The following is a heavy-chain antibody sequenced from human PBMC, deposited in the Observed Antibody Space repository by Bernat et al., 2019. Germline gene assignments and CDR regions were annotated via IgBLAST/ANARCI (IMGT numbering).Heavy chain of an antibody. D-gene: IGHD3-10*01. CDR3: VKELHSGFGETLGV. CDR2: ISENGAVT. J-gene: IGHJ6*02. Sequence: EVQLVESGGGLIQPGGSLRLSCAASGFPFGNHAMTWVRQAPGKGLEWVSVISENGAVTYYADSVKGRFIISRDNSKNTLYLQTSSLRPDDTAVYYCVKELHSGFGETLGVWGQGTTVTVS. CDR1: GFPFGNHA. V-gene: IGHV3-23*04.